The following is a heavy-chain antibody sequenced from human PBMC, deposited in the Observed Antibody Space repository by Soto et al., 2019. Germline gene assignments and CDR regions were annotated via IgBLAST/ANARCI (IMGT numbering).Heavy chain of an antibody. CDR3: ARDLLPF. V-gene: IGHV3-48*01. J-gene: IGHJ4*02. CDR2: ISSSSSTI. CDR1: GFTFSSYS. D-gene: IGHD1-26*01. Sequence: GGSLRLSCAASGFTFSSYSMNWVRQAPGKGLEWVSYISSSSSTIYYADSVKGRFTISRDNAKNSLYLQMNSLRAEDTAVYYCARDLLPFWGQGTLVTVSS.